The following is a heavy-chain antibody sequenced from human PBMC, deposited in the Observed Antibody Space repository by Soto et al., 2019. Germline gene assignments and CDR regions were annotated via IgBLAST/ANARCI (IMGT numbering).Heavy chain of an antibody. J-gene: IGHJ4*02. CDR1: GFTFSGDA. D-gene: IGHD3-10*02. CDR3: AKVMCQDVWGVIDC. Sequence: SLKIGCTASGFTFSGDAMHWVHQAPSKGRGWVAVISPDGSFTSYADSVKGRFSISRDNFNNTLYLQMDSLRVEDTALYYCAKVMCQDVWGVIDCWGQVTVINV. V-gene: IGHV3-30*18. CDR2: ISPDGSFT.